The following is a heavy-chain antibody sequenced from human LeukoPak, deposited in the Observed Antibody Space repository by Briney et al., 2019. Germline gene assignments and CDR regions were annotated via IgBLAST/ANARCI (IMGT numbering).Heavy chain of an antibody. D-gene: IGHD2/OR15-2a*01. CDR2: ISGSGGST. J-gene: IGHJ5*02. Sequence: GGSLRLSCAASGFTFSSYSMTWVRQAPGKGLEWVSGISGSGGSTYYADSVKGRFTISRDNSKNTLYLQMNSLRAEDTALYYCAKDMGNTALLRWFDPWGQGTLVTVSS. CDR1: GFTFSSYS. CDR3: AKDMGNTALLRWFDP. V-gene: IGHV3-23*01.